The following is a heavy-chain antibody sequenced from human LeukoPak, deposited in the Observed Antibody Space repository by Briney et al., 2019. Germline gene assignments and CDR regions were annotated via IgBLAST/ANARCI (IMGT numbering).Heavy chain of an antibody. CDR1: GGTFSSYA. CDR2: IIPIFGTA. J-gene: IGHJ4*02. CDR3: ARGDSSGSLGGY. D-gene: IGHD3-22*01. Sequence: SVKVSCKASGGTFSSYAISWVRQAPGQGLEWMGGIIPIFGTANYAQKFQGRVTITTDESTSTAYMELSSLRSEDTAVYYCARGDSSGSLGGYWGQGTLVTVSS. V-gene: IGHV1-69*05.